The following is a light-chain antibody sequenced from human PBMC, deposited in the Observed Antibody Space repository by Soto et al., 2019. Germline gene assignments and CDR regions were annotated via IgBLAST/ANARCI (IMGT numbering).Light chain of an antibody. CDR1: QSVSTY. Sequence: EIVLTQSPATLSLSPGERATLSCRASQSVSTYLAWYQQQPGQAPRLLIYDASNRATDIPARFSGSGSGTDFTLTISSLEPEDFAVYYCQQRSNWPLTFGPGTNVDFK. CDR2: DAS. J-gene: IGKJ3*01. V-gene: IGKV3-11*01. CDR3: QQRSNWPLT.